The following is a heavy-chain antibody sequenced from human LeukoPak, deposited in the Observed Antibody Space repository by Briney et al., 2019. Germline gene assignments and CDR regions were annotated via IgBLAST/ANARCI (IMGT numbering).Heavy chain of an antibody. D-gene: IGHD3-3*02. CDR3: VRVRLADERAWAY. Sequence: ASVKVSCKASGYTFSDFYIHWVRQAPGQGLEYVGWITPKSGDTYSPQRFQGRVTMTRDASISTAYMELSSLRSDDTAVYFRVRVRLADERAWAYWGQGTLVTVSS. J-gene: IGHJ4*02. V-gene: IGHV1-2*02. CDR2: ITPKSGDT. CDR1: GYTFSDFY.